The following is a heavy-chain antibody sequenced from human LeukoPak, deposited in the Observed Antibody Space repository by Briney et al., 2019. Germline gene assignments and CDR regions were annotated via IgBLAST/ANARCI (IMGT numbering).Heavy chain of an antibody. D-gene: IGHD5-24*01. V-gene: IGHV4-39*01. Sequence: SETLSLTCSVSGGSIGSSSYCWGWIRQPPGKGLKWIGTICYSGSTFYNPSLKSRVTLSVDTSKNQFSLKLSSVTAADTAVYYCARTENYIPEDCFDPWGQGTLVTVSS. CDR1: GGSIGSSSYC. J-gene: IGHJ5*02. CDR2: ICYSGST. CDR3: ARTENYIPEDCFDP.